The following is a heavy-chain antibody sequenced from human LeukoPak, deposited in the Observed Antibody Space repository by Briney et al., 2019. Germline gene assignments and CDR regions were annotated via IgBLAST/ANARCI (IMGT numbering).Heavy chain of an antibody. D-gene: IGHD1-26*01. Sequence: GGSLRLSCAASGFTFSSYWMHWVRQAPGKGLVWVSRINSDESTTTYAGSVKGRFTISRDNAKNTLYLLMNSLRAEDTAVYYCVRVKVGSWDWFDPWGQGTLVTVSS. CDR1: GFTFSSYW. J-gene: IGHJ5*02. CDR2: INSDESTT. V-gene: IGHV3-74*01. CDR3: VRVKVGSWDWFDP.